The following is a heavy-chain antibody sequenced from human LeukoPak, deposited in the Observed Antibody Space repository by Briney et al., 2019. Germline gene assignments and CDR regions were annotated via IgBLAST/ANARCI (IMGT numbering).Heavy chain of an antibody. Sequence: ASVKVSCKASGYTFTRYDINWVRQATGQELEWMGWMNPNSGNTGYAQKFQGRLTMTRNTSISTAYMELSSLRSEDTAVYYCARVVRVVVVPAAYFDYWGQGTLVTVSS. CDR3: ARVVRVVVVPAAYFDY. J-gene: IGHJ4*02. D-gene: IGHD2-2*01. CDR1: GYTFTRYD. V-gene: IGHV1-8*01. CDR2: MNPNSGNT.